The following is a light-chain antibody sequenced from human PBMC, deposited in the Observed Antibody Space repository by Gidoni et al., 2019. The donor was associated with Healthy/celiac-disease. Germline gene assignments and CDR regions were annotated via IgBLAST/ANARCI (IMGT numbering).Light chain of an antibody. Sequence: DIVMTPSPATLSVSPGERATLSCRASQSVSSNLAWYQQKPGQAPRRLIYGASTRATGIPARFSGSGSGTEFTLTISSLQSEDFAVYYCQQYNNWPPEYTFGQGTKLEIK. CDR2: GAS. V-gene: IGKV3-15*01. CDR3: QQYNNWPPEYT. CDR1: QSVSSN. J-gene: IGKJ2*01.